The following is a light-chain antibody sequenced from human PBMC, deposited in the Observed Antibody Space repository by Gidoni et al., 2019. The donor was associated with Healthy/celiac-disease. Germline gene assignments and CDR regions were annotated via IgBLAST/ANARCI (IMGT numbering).Light chain of an antibody. J-gene: IGLJ2*01. Sequence: QSVLTQPPSASGTPAHRVTISCSGSSSNIGSNTVNWYQQLPGTAPKLLIYSNNQRPSGVPDRFSGSKSGTSASLAISGLQSEDEADYYCAAWDDSLNGVVFGGGTKLTVL. CDR2: SNN. CDR3: AAWDDSLNGVV. V-gene: IGLV1-44*01. CDR1: SSNIGSNT.